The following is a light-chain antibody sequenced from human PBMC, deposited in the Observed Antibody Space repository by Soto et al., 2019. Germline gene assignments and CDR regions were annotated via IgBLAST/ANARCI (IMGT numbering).Light chain of an antibody. Sequence: QSVLAQPASVSGSPGQSITISCTGASSDVGAYNSVSWYQQHPHRAPQVIIYKGTQRPSGVSNRFSGSTSGNAASLTISALQADDEAQFFGSSFVPESTADVGTWTKGTVL. CDR2: KGT. V-gene: IGLV2-23*01. CDR1: SSDVGAYNS. CDR3: SSFVPESTAD. J-gene: IGLJ1*01.